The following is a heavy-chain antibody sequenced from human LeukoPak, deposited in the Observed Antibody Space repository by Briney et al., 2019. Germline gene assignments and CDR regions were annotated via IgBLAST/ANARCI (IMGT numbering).Heavy chain of an antibody. CDR2: IKPSGGST. CDR3: ARRRSGYDLDY. V-gene: IGHV1-46*01. J-gene: IGHJ4*02. CDR1: GYTFTSYY. Sequence: ASVKVSCKASGYTFTSYYMHWVRQAPGQGLEWMGIIKPSGGSTSYAQKFQGRVTITSDQSTSTVYTELSRLRSEAPDVYYCARRRSGYDLDYWGQGTMVSVSS. D-gene: IGHD5-12*01.